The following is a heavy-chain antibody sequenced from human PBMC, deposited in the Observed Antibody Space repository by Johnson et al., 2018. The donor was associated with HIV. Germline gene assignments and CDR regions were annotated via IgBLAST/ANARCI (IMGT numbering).Heavy chain of an antibody. CDR1: GFTFDDYG. J-gene: IGHJ3*02. CDR3: AARIAVADDDAFDI. CDR2: INWNGGSK. D-gene: IGHD6-19*01. Sequence: MQLVESGGSVIRPGGSLRLSCAASGFTFDDYGMSWVRQAPKKGLEWVSGINWNGGSKGYADSVKGRFTISRDNAKNSLYLQMNSLRAEDTAVYYCAARIAVADDDAFDIWGQGTMVTVSS. V-gene: IGHV3-20*04.